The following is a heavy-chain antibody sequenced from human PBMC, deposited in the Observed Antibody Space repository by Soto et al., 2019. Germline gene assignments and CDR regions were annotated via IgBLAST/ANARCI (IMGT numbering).Heavy chain of an antibody. V-gene: IGHV4-39*01. Sequence: PSETLSLTCTVSGGSISSSSYYWGWIRQPPGKGLEWIATIYNSGIGSTHYNPSLKGRVTISADTSKKQFSLEVRSVIAADTAVYYCARLNIAAALYGVDVWGQGTTVTVSS. J-gene: IGHJ6*01. CDR2: IYNSGIGST. CDR1: GGSISSSSYY. D-gene: IGHD6-13*01. CDR3: ARLNIAAALYGVDV.